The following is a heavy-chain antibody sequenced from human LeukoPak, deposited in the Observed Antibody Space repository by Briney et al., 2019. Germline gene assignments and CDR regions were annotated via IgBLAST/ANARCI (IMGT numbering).Heavy chain of an antibody. CDR3: TRAGIAVAGPFDY. J-gene: IGHJ4*02. V-gene: IGHV3-74*01. Sequence: PGGSLRLSCAASGFTFSRYWMHWVRQAPGKGLVWVSRINHDGSAATYADSVEGRFTISRDNAKNTLYLQMNSLRAEDTAIYYCTRAGIAVAGPFDYWGQGTLVTVSS. CDR2: INHDGSAA. D-gene: IGHD6-19*01. CDR1: GFTFSRYW.